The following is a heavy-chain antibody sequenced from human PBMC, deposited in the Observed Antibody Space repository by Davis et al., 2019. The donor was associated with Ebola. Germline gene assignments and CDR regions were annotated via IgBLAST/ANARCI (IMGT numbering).Heavy chain of an antibody. Sequence: GESLKISCAASGFTFSSYAMHWVRQAPGKGLEWVAVISHDGSNKHYADSVKGRFTISRDNSKKTLYLQMNSLRAEDTAVYYCAKSGLSFGVVKYHYGMDVWGKGTTVTVSS. J-gene: IGHJ6*04. CDR3: AKSGLSFGVVKYHYGMDV. D-gene: IGHD3-3*01. CDR2: ISHDGSNK. V-gene: IGHV3-30-3*02. CDR1: GFTFSSYA.